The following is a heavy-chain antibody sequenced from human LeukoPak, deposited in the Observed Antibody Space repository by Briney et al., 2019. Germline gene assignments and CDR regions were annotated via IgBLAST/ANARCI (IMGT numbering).Heavy chain of an antibody. CDR1: GGSINSGTFY. J-gene: IGHJ4*02. Sequence: SETLSLACTVSGGSINSGTFYWGWIRQPPGKGLEWIGSMYYDGSSYYNPSLKSRVTASVDTSKNQFSLKLTSVTAADTAVYFCARRSDSGSDDGEDYFDYWGQGTLVTVSS. D-gene: IGHD1-26*01. V-gene: IGHV4-39*01. CDR3: ARRSDSGSDDGEDYFDY. CDR2: MYYDGSS.